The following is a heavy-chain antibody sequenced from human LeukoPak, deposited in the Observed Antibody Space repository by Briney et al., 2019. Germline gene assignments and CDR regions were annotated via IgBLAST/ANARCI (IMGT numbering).Heavy chain of an antibody. CDR3: ARLRGGAAAGTRPDY. CDR1: GGSFSGYY. V-gene: IGHV4-34*01. D-gene: IGHD6-13*01. CDR2: IYYSGST. J-gene: IGHJ4*02. Sequence: SETLSLTCAVYGGSFSGYYWSWIRQPPGKGLEWIGSIYYSGSTYYNPSLKSRVTISVDTSKNQFSLKLSSVTAADTAVYYCARLRGGAAAGTRPDYWGQGTLVTVSS.